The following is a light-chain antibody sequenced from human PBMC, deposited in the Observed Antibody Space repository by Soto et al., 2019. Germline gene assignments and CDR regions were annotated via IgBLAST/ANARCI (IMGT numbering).Light chain of an antibody. CDR3: ATWDLTLSAGVL. CDR2: DDH. J-gene: IGLJ2*01. Sequence: QSVLTQPPSVSADPGQRVSISCSGGSSNIGKNSVSWYQQLPATAPKLLIYDDHQRPSGIPDRFSASKSGTSATLDITGLQPADEADYYCATWDLTLSAGVLFGGGTKVTVL. V-gene: IGLV1-51*01. CDR1: SSNIGKNS.